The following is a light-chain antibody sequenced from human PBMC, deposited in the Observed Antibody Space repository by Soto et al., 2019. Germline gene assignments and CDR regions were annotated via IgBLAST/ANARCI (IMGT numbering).Light chain of an antibody. V-gene: IGLV4-69*02. CDR1: SGHSNYA. J-gene: IGLJ2*01. CDR2: VNSDGTH. Sequence: QPVLTQSPSASASLGASVKLTCTLNSGHSNYAIAWHQQQPGKGPRYLMKVNSDGTHNKGDGIPDRFSGSTSGAERHLTISSLQSEDEADYYCQTWGTGIHVVFGGGTKLTVL. CDR3: QTWGTGIHVV.